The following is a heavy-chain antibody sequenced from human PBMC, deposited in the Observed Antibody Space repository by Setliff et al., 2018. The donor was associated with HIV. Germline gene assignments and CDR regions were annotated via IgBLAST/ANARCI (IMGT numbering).Heavy chain of an antibody. Sequence: SETLSLTCTVSGGSISSGSYYWSWIRQPAGKGLEWIGHIYTTVSTNYNPSLKSRVTISADTSNNQFSLRLTSMTAADTAVYYCAKTSVGATGLYAFDIWGQGTMVTVSS. CDR2: IYTTVST. CDR3: AKTSVGATGLYAFDI. CDR1: GGSISSGSYY. V-gene: IGHV4-61*09. J-gene: IGHJ3*02. D-gene: IGHD1-26*01.